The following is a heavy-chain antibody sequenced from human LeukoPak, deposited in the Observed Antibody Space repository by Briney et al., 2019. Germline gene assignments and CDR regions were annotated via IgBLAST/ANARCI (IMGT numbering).Heavy chain of an antibody. CDR3: AKISSLLWFGELRDYFDY. D-gene: IGHD3-10*01. J-gene: IGHJ4*02. CDR1: GFTFSSYA. CDR2: ISGSGGST. Sequence: GGSLRLSCAASGFTFSSYAMSWVRQAPGKGLEWVSAISGSGGSTYYADSVKGRFTISRDNSKNTLYLQMNSLRAEDTAVYYCAKISSLLWFGELRDYFDYWGQGTLVTVSS. V-gene: IGHV3-23*01.